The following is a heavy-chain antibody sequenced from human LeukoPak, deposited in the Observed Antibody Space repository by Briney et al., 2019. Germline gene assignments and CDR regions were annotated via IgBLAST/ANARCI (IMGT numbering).Heavy chain of an antibody. D-gene: IGHD4-17*01. Sequence: SETLSLTCAVSGVSFDDYYWSWVRQTPGKGLEWIGEINHSGYTNDSPSLKSRVTLSIDTSRKQFSLNLQSVTVADAGIYYCTRMTTGHDYWGQGTLVTVSS. CDR1: GVSFDDYY. V-gene: IGHV4-34*01. CDR3: TRMTTGHDY. CDR2: INHSGYT. J-gene: IGHJ4*02.